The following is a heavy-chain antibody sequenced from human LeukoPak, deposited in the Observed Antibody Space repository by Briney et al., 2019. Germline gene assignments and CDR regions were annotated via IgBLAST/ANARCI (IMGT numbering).Heavy chain of an antibody. D-gene: IGHD6-6*01. CDR1: GFTVSSNY. Sequence: GGSLRLSCAASGFTVSSNYMSWVRQAPGKGLEWVSVIYSGGSTYYADSVKGRFTISGDNSKNTLYLQMNSLRAEDTAVYYCVRGSSAPLYYYGMDVWGQGTTVTVSS. CDR3: VRGSSAPLYYYGMDV. J-gene: IGHJ6*02. CDR2: IYSGGST. V-gene: IGHV3-66*01.